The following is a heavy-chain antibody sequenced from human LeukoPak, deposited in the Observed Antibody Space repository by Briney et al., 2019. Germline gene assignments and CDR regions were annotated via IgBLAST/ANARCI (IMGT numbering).Heavy chain of an antibody. D-gene: IGHD3-16*02. CDR1: GIIITSYW. CDR2: IKQDGSET. Sequence: GGSLRLSCAASGIIITSYWMSWVRQTPGKGLEWVANIKQDGSETNYVDSVKGRFTIFRDNARNSLYLQMNSLRAEDTAVYYCASPSSGYNHWGQGPLVIVSS. V-gene: IGHV3-7*01. J-gene: IGHJ5*02. CDR3: ASPSSGYNH.